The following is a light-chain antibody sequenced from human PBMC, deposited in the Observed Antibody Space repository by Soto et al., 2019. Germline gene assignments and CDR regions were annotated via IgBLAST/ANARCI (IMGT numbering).Light chain of an antibody. V-gene: IGKV3-20*01. CDR2: GAS. CDR3: QQYNSWLWT. J-gene: IGKJ1*01. Sequence: EIVFTQSPGTLSFSPGEKTPLFFRASQSVSSSYLAWYQQKPGQAPRLLIYGASSRATGIPARFSGSGSGTEFTLIISSLQSEDSAVYYCQQYNSWLWTFGQGTKVDIK. CDR1: QSVSSSY.